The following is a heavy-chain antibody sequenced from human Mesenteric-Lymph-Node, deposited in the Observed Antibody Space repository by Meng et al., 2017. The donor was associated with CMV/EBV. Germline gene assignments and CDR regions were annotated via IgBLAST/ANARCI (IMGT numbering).Heavy chain of an antibody. CDR2: VNHSGST. CDR3: ARVDATNGMEV. CDR1: DGSFGGYY. Sequence: SQTLSLTCGVYDGSFGGYYWSWIRQSPGKGLEWMGEVNHSGSTNYKSSLESRVTISLDMSKRHFSLKVTSVTAADTGVYYCARVDATNGMEVWGQGTTVTVSS. V-gene: IGHV4-34*01. D-gene: IGHD2-2*01. J-gene: IGHJ6*02.